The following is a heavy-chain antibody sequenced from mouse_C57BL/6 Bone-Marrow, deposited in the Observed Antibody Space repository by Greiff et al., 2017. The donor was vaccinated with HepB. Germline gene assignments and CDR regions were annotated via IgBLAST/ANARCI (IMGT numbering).Heavy chain of an antibody. Sequence: DVMLVESGGDLVKPGGSLKLSCAASGFTFSSYGMSWVRQTPDKRLEWVATISSGGSYTYYPDSVKGRFTISRDNAKNTLYLQMSSLKSEDTAMYYCARQMDYDVDYWGQGTTLTVSS. D-gene: IGHD2-4*01. CDR1: GFTFSSYG. V-gene: IGHV5-6*02. CDR2: ISSGGSYT. J-gene: IGHJ2*01. CDR3: ARQMDYDVDY.